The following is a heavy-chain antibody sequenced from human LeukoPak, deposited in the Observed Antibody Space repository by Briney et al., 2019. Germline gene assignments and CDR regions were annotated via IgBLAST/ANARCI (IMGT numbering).Heavy chain of an antibody. D-gene: IGHD3-22*01. J-gene: IGHJ5*01. CDR3: ARIGRLDYSDGTNYYRWFDS. CDR1: GFTFSRNW. CDR2: INQDGSVK. V-gene: IGHV3-7*01. Sequence: GGSLRLSCAASGFTFSRNWMSWVRQAPGKGLEWVATINQDGSVKYYVDSVKGRFTISRDNAKNSLSLQMSSLRAEDTAVYSCARIGRLDYSDGTNYYRWFDSWGQGTLVTVSS.